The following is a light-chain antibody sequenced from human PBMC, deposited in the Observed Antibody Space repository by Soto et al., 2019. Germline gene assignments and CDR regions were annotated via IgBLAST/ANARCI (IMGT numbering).Light chain of an antibody. J-gene: IGKJ2*01. CDR1: QSVSNNY. CDR3: QQYGSSLPMYT. V-gene: IGKV3-20*01. Sequence: EIVLTQSPGTLSLSPGERATLSCRASQSVSNNYVAWYQQKPGQAPRLLIYGASSRATGIPDRFSGSGSGTDFTLTISRLEPEDFAVYYCQQYGSSLPMYTFGQGTKVDIK. CDR2: GAS.